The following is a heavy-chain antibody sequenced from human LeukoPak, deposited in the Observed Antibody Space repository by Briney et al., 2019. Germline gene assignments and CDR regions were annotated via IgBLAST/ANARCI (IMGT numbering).Heavy chain of an antibody. V-gene: IGHV4-34*01. D-gene: IGHD4-23*01. CDR2: INHSGST. CDR3: ARHPRGYGGNRLFDY. Sequence: SETLSLTCAVYGGSFSDYYWSWIRQPPGKGLEWIGEINHSGSTNYNPSLKSRVTISVDTSKNQFSLKLSSVTAADTAVYYCARHPRGYGGNRLFDYWGQGTLVTVSS. J-gene: IGHJ4*02. CDR1: GGSFSDYY.